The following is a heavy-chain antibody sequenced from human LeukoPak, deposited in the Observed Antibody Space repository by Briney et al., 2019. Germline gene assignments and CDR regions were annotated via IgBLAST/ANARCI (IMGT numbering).Heavy chain of an antibody. CDR3: AKDVALAMVRGVISFDP. V-gene: IGHV3-7*03. J-gene: IGHJ5*02. D-gene: IGHD3-10*01. CDR2: IKQDGSEK. Sequence: GGSLRLSCAASGYTFSSYWMSWVRRAPGKGLEWVANIKQDGSEKYYVDSVKGRFTISRDNAKNSLYLQMNSLRAEDTALYYCAKDVALAMVRGVISFDPWGQGTLVTVSS. CDR1: GYTFSSYW.